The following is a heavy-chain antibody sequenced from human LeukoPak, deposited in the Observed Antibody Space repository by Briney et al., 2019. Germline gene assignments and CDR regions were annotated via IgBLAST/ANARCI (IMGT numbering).Heavy chain of an antibody. CDR3: ATSTVMNEYCLDY. V-gene: IGHV4-59*12. CDR2: IYYSGST. D-gene: IGHD4-17*01. CDR1: GGSISSYY. J-gene: IGHJ4*02. Sequence: PSETLSLTCTVSGGSISSYYWSWIRQPPGKGLEWIGYIYYSGSTNYNPSLKSRVTISVDTSKNQFSLNLSSVTAADTAMYYCATSTVMNEYCLDYWAQGALVTVSS.